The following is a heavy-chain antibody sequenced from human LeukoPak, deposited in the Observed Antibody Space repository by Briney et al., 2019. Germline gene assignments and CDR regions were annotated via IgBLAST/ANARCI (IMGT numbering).Heavy chain of an antibody. J-gene: IGHJ4*02. CDR1: GDSVSGVY. Sequence: SSETLSLTCTVSGDSVSGVYWSWIRQPPGKGLEWIGYVYYSGDTNYNPSLKSRVTMSLDTSKNQVPLRLSSVTAADTAVYYCARHPFATPFDYWGRGTLLTVSS. D-gene: IGHD2-15*01. CDR2: VYYSGDT. V-gene: IGHV4-59*08. CDR3: ARHPFATPFDY.